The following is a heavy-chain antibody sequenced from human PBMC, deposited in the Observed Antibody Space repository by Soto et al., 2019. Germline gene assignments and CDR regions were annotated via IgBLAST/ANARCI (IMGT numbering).Heavy chain of an antibody. V-gene: IGHV4-4*07. D-gene: IGHD4-17*01. Sequence: SETLSLTCTVSGDSINGYYWTWIRQPAGKGLEWIGRIYTSGTTSYSPSLKSRVNMSLDTSKNHFSLRLTSVTAADTAVYYCARDTVGISSPGVYWGRGTLVTVSS. CDR1: GDSINGYY. CDR2: IYTSGTT. J-gene: IGHJ4*02. CDR3: ARDTVGISSPGVY.